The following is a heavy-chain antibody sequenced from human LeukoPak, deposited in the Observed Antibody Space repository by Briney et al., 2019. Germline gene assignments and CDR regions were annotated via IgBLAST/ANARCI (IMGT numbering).Heavy chain of an antibody. D-gene: IGHD3-10*01. CDR2: IYYSGST. V-gene: IGHV4-39*07. CDR1: GGSISSSSYY. CDR3: ARSELLWFGKVNSGFDF. J-gene: IGHJ4*02. Sequence: SETLSLTCTVSGGSISSSSYYWGWIRQPPGKGLEWIGSIYYSGSTYYNPSLKSRVTISVDTSKNQFSLKLSSVTAADTAVYYCARSELLWFGKVNSGFDFWGQGTLVTVSS.